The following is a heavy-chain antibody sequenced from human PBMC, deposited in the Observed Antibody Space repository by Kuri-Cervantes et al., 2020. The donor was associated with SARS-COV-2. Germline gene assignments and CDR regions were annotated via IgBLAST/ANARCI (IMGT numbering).Heavy chain of an antibody. D-gene: IGHD3-9*01. CDR1: DGSLSGYY. CDR2: IDHIGTT. V-gene: IGHV4-59*01. J-gene: IGHJ3*02. CDR3: ATGTGYYPNDAFDI. Sequence: SQTLSLTCAVYDGSLSGYYWSWIRQPPGRGLEWIGYIDHIGTTNFNPSLKSRVTMSVDTSKNHLSLSLSFVTAADTAVYYCATGTGYYPNDAFDIWGQGTMVTVSS.